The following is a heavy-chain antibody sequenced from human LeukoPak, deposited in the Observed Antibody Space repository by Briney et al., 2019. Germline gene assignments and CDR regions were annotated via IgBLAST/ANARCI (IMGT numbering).Heavy chain of an antibody. D-gene: IGHD3-22*01. Sequence: PGGSLRLSCAASGFTFSSYAMSWVRQAPGKGLEWVSAISGSGGSTYYVDSVKGRFTISRDNSKNTLYLQMNSLRAEDTAVYYCAKDSSYYDSSGFDYWGQGTLVTVSS. J-gene: IGHJ4*02. CDR1: GFTFSSYA. CDR2: ISGSGGST. V-gene: IGHV3-23*01. CDR3: AKDSSYYDSSGFDY.